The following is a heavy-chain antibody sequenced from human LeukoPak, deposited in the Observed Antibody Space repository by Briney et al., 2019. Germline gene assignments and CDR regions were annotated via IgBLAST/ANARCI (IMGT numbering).Heavy chain of an antibody. V-gene: IGHV4-59*11. J-gene: IGHJ4*02. CDR3: ATYRRDNTYLLDY. CDR1: GGSIDSHC. Sequence: SETLSLTCTVSGGSIDSHCWSWIRQPPGQGLEWIGYVYSSGSTNYNPSSKSRVTMSVDTSMNQFSLMLSYVTAADTAIYYCATYRRDNTYLLDYWGQGTLVTVFS. CDR2: VYSSGST. D-gene: IGHD2-2*02.